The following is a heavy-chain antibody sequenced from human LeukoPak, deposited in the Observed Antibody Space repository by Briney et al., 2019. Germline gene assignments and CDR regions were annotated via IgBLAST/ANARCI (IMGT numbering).Heavy chain of an antibody. D-gene: IGHD6-19*01. CDR1: GGSFSGYY. CDR2: INHSGST. CDR3: GQRPESSGWYM. V-gene: IGHV4-34*01. Sequence: SETLSLTCAVYGGSFSGYYWSWIRQPPGKGLEWIGEINHSGSTNYNPSLKSRVTISVDTSKNQFSLKLSSVNAADTAVYYCGQRPESSGWYMWGQGTLVTVSS. J-gene: IGHJ4*02.